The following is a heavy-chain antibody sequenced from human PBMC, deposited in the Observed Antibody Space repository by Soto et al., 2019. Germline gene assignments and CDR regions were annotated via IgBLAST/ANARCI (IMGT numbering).Heavy chain of an antibody. J-gene: IGHJ4*02. D-gene: IGHD2-21*02. CDR3: ARRVVVTAIPYDY. V-gene: IGHV3-21*01. Sequence: PGGSLRLSCAASGFTFSSYSMNWVRQAPGKGLEWVSSISSSSSYIYYADSVKGRFTISRDNAKNSLYLQMNSLRAEDTAVYYCARRVVVTAIPYDYWGQGTLVTVSS. CDR1: GFTFSSYS. CDR2: ISSSSSYI.